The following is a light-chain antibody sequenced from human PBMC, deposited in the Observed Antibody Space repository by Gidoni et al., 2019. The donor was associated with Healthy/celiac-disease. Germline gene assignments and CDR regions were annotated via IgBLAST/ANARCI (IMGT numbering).Light chain of an antibody. CDR1: QSVLYSSNNENY. CDR2: WAS. Sequence: DIVMTQSPDSLAVSLGERATINCKSSQSVLYSSNNENYLAWSQQKPGQPPKLLIYWASTRESGVPDRFSGSGSGTDFTLAISSLQAEDVAVYYCQQYYSTLYTFGQGTKLEIK. V-gene: IGKV4-1*01. CDR3: QQYYSTLYT. J-gene: IGKJ2*01.